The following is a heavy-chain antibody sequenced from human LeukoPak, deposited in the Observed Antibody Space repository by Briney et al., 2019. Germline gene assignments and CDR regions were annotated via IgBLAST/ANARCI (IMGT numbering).Heavy chain of an antibody. Sequence: SETLSLTCTVSGGSVSSSNYCWGWIRQPPGKGLEWIGIVYYRGSTYYNPSLQSRVTISVDTSKNHFSLNLSSVTAADTAIYYCARRHYSDATDVGGFDYWGQGTLVTVSS. D-gene: IGHD3-22*01. V-gene: IGHV4-39*02. CDR1: GGSVSSSNYC. CDR3: ARRHYSDATDVGGFDY. CDR2: VYYRGST. J-gene: IGHJ4*02.